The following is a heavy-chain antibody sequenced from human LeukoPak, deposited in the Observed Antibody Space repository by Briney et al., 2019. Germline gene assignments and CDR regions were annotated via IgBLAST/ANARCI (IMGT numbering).Heavy chain of an antibody. CDR3: ARVVEVPAAANWVDP. Sequence: ASVKVSCKASGYTFTSYGISWVRQAPGQGLEWMGWISAYNGNTNYAQKLQGRVTMTTDTSTSTAYMELRSLRSDDTAVYYCARVVEVPAAANWVDPWGQGTLVTVSS. J-gene: IGHJ5*02. CDR1: GYTFTSYG. D-gene: IGHD2-2*01. CDR2: ISAYNGNT. V-gene: IGHV1-18*01.